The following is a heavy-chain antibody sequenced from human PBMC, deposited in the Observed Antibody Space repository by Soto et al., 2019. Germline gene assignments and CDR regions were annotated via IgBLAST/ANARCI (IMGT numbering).Heavy chain of an antibody. V-gene: IGHV1-18*04. CDR2: ISAYNGNT. CDR1: GYTFTSYG. J-gene: IGHJ4*02. CDR3: GGGGGYDYVWGSYRYGSFDY. D-gene: IGHD3-16*02. Sequence: QVQLVQSGAEVKKPGASVKVSCKASGYTFTSYGISWVRQAPGQGLEWMGWISAYNGNTNYAQKLQGRVTMTTDTSTGTPYMEGRSLRSDDTAVYSCGGGGGYDYVWGSYRYGSFDYWGQGTLVTVSS.